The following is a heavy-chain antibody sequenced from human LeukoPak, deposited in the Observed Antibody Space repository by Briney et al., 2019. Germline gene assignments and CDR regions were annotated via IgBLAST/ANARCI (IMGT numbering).Heavy chain of an antibody. CDR2: ISGSGANT. D-gene: IGHD3-9*01. V-gene: IGHV3-23*01. J-gene: IGHJ4*02. CDR1: GFTFSNYA. CDR3: AKDGLSYYDILTGPYFFDY. Sequence: GGSLRLSCAASGFTFSNYAMSWVRQAPGKGLEWVSAISGSGANTYYVDSVKGRFTISRDNSKNTLYLQMNSLRAENTAAFYCAKDGLSYYDILTGPYFFDYWGQGTLVTVSP.